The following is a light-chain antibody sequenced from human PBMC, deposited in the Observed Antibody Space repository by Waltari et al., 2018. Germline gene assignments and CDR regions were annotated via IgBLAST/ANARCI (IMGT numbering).Light chain of an antibody. J-gene: IGKJ1*01. CDR3: YQYNMRPQT. CDR1: QSLGSD. Sequence: EIVMTQSPATLSVSPGERATISCRASQSLGSDLAWYQQKPGQPPTLLVYGASTTATGTPSRFCGCGSGSEFTLIISGLQSGDSAVYYCYQYNMRPQTFGQGTRVEI. V-gene: IGKV3-15*01. CDR2: GAS.